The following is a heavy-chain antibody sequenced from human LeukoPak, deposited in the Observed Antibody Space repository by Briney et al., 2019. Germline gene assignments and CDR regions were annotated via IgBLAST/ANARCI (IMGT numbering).Heavy chain of an antibody. CDR2: ISYDGSNK. Sequence: GGSLRLSCAASGFTFSSYGMHWVRQAPGKGLEWVAVISYDGSNKYYADSVKGRFTISRDNSKNTLYLQMNSLRGEDTAVYYCARGGRRFWGQGTLVTVSS. V-gene: IGHV3-30*03. D-gene: IGHD3-16*01. J-gene: IGHJ4*02. CDR1: GFTFSSYG. CDR3: ARGGRRF.